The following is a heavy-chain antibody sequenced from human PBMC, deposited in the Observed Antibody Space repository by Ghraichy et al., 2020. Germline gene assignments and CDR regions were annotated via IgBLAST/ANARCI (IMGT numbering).Heavy chain of an antibody. CDR2: IYSGGST. J-gene: IGHJ4*02. D-gene: IGHD3-10*01. V-gene: IGHV3-66*01. Sequence: LSLTCAASGFTVSSNYMSWVRQAPGKGLEWVSVIYSGGSTYYADYVKGRFTISRDNSKNTLYLQMNSLRAEDTAVYYCAGERPTYYYGSGSYYKPPDYFDYWGQGTLVTVSS. CDR1: GFTVSSNY. CDR3: AGERPTYYYGSGSYYKPPDYFDY.